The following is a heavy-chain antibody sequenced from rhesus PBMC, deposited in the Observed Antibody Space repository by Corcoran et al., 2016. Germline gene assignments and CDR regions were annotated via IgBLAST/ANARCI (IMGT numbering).Heavy chain of an antibody. CDR1: GGSISRGYG. D-gene: IGHD5-24*01. V-gene: IGHV4S7*01. J-gene: IGHJ3*01. CDR3: ARGGSSGDSTRGGGFDF. CDR2: IFGSIGST. Sequence: QLQLPESGPGLVKPSETLSLTCAVSGGSISRGYGWSWSGRPPGKGLGWVGNIFGSIGSTYYNPSLKSRVTISKDTSKNQFSLKLASVTAADTAVYYCARGGSSGDSTRGGGFDFWGQGLRVTV.